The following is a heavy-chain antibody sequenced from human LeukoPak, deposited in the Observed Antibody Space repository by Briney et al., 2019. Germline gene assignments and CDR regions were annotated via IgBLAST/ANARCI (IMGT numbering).Heavy chain of an antibody. D-gene: IGHD3-22*01. V-gene: IGHV3-23*01. CDR3: AKDPEYYYDSSGYNYFDY. CDR2: ISGSGGST. J-gene: IGHJ4*02. CDR1: GFTFSSYA. Sequence: RTGGSLRLSCAASGFTFSSYAMSWVRQAPGKGLEWVSAISGSGGSTYYADSVKGRFTISRDNSKNTLYLQMNSLRAEDTAVYYCAKDPEYYYDSSGYNYFDYWGQGTLVTVSS.